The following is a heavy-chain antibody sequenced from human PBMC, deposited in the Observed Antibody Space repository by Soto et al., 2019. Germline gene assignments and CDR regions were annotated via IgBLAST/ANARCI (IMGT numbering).Heavy chain of an antibody. CDR3: TTEQASAGTVPHYY. Sequence: EVQLVESGGGLVKPGGSLRLSCAASGFTFSNAWMSGGSQAPGKGLEWVGRIKSKNDGGTTDYAAPVKGRFTISRDDSKNTLDLQKNSLKTEDTAVYYWTTEQASAGTVPHYYWGQGTLVTVSS. V-gene: IGHV3-15*01. CDR1: GFTFSNAW. D-gene: IGHD6-13*01. CDR2: IKSKNDGGTT. J-gene: IGHJ4*02.